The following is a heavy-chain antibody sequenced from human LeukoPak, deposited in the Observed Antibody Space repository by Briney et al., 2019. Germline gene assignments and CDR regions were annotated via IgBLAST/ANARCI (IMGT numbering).Heavy chain of an antibody. Sequence: GSLRLPCAASGFTFSSYGMHWVRQAPGKGLEWVAFIRYDGSNKYYADSVKGRFTISRDNSKNTLYLQMNSLRAEDTAVYYCAKVHKVVVPAPGWIDYWGQGTLVTVSS. CDR3: AKVHKVVVPAPGWIDY. V-gene: IGHV3-30*02. D-gene: IGHD2-2*01. CDR2: IRYDGSNK. CDR1: GFTFSSYG. J-gene: IGHJ4*02.